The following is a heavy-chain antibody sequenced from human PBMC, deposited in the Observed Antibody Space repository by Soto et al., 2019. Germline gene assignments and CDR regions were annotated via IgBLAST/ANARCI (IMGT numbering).Heavy chain of an antibody. D-gene: IGHD3-10*01. CDR2: VSAYTGNA. CDR3: AKNVGTLLRGVWGRERKQIYYFDY. V-gene: IGHV1-18*01. CDR1: GYTFNTYG. J-gene: IGHJ4*02. Sequence: QVHLVQSGAEVKKPGASVRVSCKASGYTFNTYGISWVRQAPGQGLEWMGWVSAYTGNANYAQKFQGRVTMTADTSRSTAYMELRSLRSDDTAVYYCAKNVGTLLRGVWGRERKQIYYFDYWGQGTLVTVSS.